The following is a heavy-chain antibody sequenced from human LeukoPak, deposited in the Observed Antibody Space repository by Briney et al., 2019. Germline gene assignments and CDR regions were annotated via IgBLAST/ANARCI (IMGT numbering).Heavy chain of an antibody. CDR2: ISSDGRST. V-gene: IGHV3-74*01. D-gene: IGHD6-6*01. CDR3: AREGVPDAFDI. J-gene: IGHJ3*02. Sequence: GGSLRLSCAASGFTFSSYWMHWVRQAPGKGLVWVSRISSDGRSTSYADFVKGRFTISRDNSKNTLYLQMGSLRAEDMAVYYCAREGVPDAFDIWGQGTMVTVSS. CDR1: GFTFSSYW.